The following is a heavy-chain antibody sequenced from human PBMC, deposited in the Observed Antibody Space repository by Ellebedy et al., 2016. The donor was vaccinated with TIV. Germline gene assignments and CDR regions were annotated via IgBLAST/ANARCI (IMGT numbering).Heavy chain of an antibody. V-gene: IGHV4-39*01. CDR1: GGSISSSYY. J-gene: IGHJ6*02. Sequence: SETLSLTCTISGGSISSSYYWGWIRQPPGKGLEWIGSIYYTETTSYSPSLKSRAPISVDRSKNQFSLKLNSVTATDTAVYFCARPDSFKFYGIDVWGQGTTVTVSS. D-gene: IGHD2-15*01. CDR3: ARPDSFKFYGIDV. CDR2: IYYTETT.